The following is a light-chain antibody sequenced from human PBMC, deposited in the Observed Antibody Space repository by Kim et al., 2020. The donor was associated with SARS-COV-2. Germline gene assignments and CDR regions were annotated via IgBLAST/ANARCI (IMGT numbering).Light chain of an antibody. CDR1: SSDVGDYDY. J-gene: IGLJ3*02. V-gene: IGLV2-14*03. CDR2: DVS. Sequence: QSALTQPASVAGSPGQSITISCTGTSSDVGDYDYVSWYQQHPGKAPKLMIYDVSKRPSGISDRFSGSKSGNTASLTISGLQAEDEADYYCCSFTGSTTFVFGERTQLTVL. CDR3: CSFTGSTTFV.